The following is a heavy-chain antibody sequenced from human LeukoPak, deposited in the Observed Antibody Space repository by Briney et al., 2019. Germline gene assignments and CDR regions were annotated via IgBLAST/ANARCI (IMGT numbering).Heavy chain of an antibody. CDR3: ARARGSYRGDDAFDI. D-gene: IGHD1-26*01. CDR2: ISAYNGNT. Sequence: ASVKVSCKASGYIFTSYGISWVRQAPGQGLEWMGWISAYNGNTNYAQKLQGRVTMTTDTSTSTAYMELSSLRSEDTAVYYCARARGSYRGDDAFDIWGQGTMVTVSS. V-gene: IGHV1-18*01. J-gene: IGHJ3*02. CDR1: GYIFTSYG.